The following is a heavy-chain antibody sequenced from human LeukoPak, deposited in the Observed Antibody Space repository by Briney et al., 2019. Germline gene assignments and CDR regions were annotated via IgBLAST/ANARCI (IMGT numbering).Heavy chain of an antibody. Sequence: ASVKVSCKASGHTFTGYYIHWVRQAPGQGLEWLGWIDPNTGGTKYAQKFQGRVTRTRDTSISTAYMELSRLRSDDTAVYYCAREGTTDGFDIWGQGTMVTVSS. J-gene: IGHJ3*02. CDR1: GHTFTGYY. V-gene: IGHV1-2*02. CDR2: IDPNTGGT. CDR3: AREGTTDGFDI. D-gene: IGHD1-14*01.